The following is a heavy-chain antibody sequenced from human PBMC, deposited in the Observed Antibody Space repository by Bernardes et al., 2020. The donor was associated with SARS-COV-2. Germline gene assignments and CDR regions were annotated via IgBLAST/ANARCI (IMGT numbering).Heavy chain of an antibody. Sequence: GGSLRLSCVASELSFSDSAMHWVRQVPGKGLEWVALISFDGNDKDYADSVRDRFTISRDNSRNTVYLQINSLRAEDSAVYYCAKDAGKGYFYFMDVWGRGATVT. CDR2: ISFDGNDK. CDR1: ELSFSDSA. CDR3: AKDAGKGYFYFMDV. J-gene: IGHJ6*02. V-gene: IGHV3-30*04.